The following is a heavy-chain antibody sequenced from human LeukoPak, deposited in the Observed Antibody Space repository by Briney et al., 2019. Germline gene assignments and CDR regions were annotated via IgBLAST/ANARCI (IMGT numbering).Heavy chain of an antibody. D-gene: IGHD6-13*01. CDR1: GFTFSSYG. CDR2: IRYDGSNK. V-gene: IGHV3-30*02. Sequence: GGSLRLSCAASGFTFSSYGMHWVRQAPGKGLEWVAFIRYDGSNKYYADSVKGRFTISRDNSKNTLYLQMNSLRAEDTAVYYCARGYSSSRYPFDYWGQGTLVTVSS. J-gene: IGHJ4*02. CDR3: ARGYSSSRYPFDY.